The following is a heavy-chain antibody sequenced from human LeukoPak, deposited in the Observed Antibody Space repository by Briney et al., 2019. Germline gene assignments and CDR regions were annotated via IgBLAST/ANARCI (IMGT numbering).Heavy chain of an antibody. V-gene: IGHV3-30-3*01. D-gene: IGHD2-2*02. CDR1: GFTFSSYA. CDR3: ARDDGYCSSTSCYTDYFDY. J-gene: IGHJ4*02. Sequence: GGSLRLSCAASGFTFSSYAMHWVRQAPGKGLEWVAVISYDGSNKYYADSVKGRFTISRDNSKNTLYLQMNSLRAEDTAVYYCARDDGYCSSTSCYTDYFDYWGQGTLVTVSS. CDR2: ISYDGSNK.